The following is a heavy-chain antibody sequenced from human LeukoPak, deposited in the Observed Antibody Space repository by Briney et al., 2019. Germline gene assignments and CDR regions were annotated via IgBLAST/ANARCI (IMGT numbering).Heavy chain of an antibody. J-gene: IGHJ6*02. Sequence: ASVKVSCKASGYTFTGYYMHWVRQAPGQGLEWMGIITPSDGDTRYAQKFQGRVTMTRNTSISTAYMELSSLRSEDTAVYYCARNEMSGWSSGGMDVWGQGTTVTVSS. CDR2: ITPSDGDT. CDR3: ARNEMSGWSSGGMDV. V-gene: IGHV1-46*01. D-gene: IGHD6-19*01. CDR1: GYTFTGYY.